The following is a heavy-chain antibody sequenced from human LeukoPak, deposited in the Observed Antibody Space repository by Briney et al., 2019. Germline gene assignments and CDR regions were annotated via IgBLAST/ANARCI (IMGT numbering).Heavy chain of an antibody. CDR1: GGSISSNY. J-gene: IGHJ5*02. Sequence: SETLSLTCFVSGGSISSNYWTWIRQPPGKGLEWIGYISYTGSTKYNPSPKSRVTISVDTSKNQFSLRLSSVTAADTAVYYCARQNNFFAPWGQGTLVTVSS. CDR3: ARQNNFFAP. V-gene: IGHV4-59*08. D-gene: IGHD1-20*01. CDR2: ISYTGST.